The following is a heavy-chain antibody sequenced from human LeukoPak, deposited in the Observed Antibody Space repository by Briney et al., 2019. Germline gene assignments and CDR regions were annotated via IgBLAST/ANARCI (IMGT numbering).Heavy chain of an antibody. D-gene: IGHD4-17*01. V-gene: IGHV3-23*01. CDR2: IRGSDGNT. CDR3: AKDVYGDYGGLDY. Sequence: GGSLRLSCVASGFPFSTYAMSWVRQAPGKGLEWVSSIRGSDGNTYYADSVKGRFAISRDNSKNTLYLQMNSLRAEDTAVYYCAKDVYGDYGGLDYWGQGILVTVSS. CDR1: GFPFSTYA. J-gene: IGHJ4*02.